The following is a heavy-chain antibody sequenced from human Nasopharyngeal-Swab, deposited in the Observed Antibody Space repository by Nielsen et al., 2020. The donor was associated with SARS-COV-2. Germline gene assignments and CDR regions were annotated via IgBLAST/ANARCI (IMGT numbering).Heavy chain of an antibody. CDR3: ARDFAFSDSSGYYHF. D-gene: IGHD3-22*01. V-gene: IGHV3-33*01. J-gene: IGHJ4*02. CDR1: GFTFSNYG. Sequence: GGSLRLSCAASGFTFSNYGMHWVRQAPGKGLEWVAVIWYDGSNKYYADSVKGRFTISRDNSKNTSYLQMNSLRAEDTAVYYCARDFAFSDSSGYYHFWGQGTLVTVSS. CDR2: IWYDGSNK.